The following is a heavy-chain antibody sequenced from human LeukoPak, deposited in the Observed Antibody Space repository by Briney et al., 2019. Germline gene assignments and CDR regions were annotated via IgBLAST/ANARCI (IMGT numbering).Heavy chain of an antibody. V-gene: IGHV3-15*01. D-gene: IGHD3-22*01. J-gene: IGHJ4*02. CDR2: IKSKTDGGTT. Sequence: GALRLSCAASGFTFSNAWMSWVRQAPGKGLEWVGRIKSKTDGGTTDYAEPVKGRFTISRDDSKNTLYLQMNSLKIEDTAVYYCTTDGPNYYDSSGYYYAPEYYFDYWGQGTLVTVSS. CDR1: GFTFSNAW. CDR3: TTDGPNYYDSSGYYYAPEYYFDY.